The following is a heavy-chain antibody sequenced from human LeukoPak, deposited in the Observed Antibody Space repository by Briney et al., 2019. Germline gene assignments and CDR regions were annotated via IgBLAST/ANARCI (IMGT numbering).Heavy chain of an antibody. CDR2: IYYSGST. D-gene: IGHD1-26*01. V-gene: IGHV4-59*01. J-gene: IGHJ6*03. CDR3: ARAPSGSYYDDYYYMDD. Sequence: SETLSLTCTVSGGSISSYYWSWIRQPPGKGLEWIGYIYYSGSTNYNPSLKSRVTISVDTSKNQFSLKLSSVTAADTAVYYCARAPSGSYYDDYYYMDDWGKGTTVTVSS. CDR1: GGSISSYY.